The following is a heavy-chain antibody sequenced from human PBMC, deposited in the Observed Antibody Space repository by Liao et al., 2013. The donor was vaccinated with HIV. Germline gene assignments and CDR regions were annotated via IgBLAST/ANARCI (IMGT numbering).Heavy chain of an antibody. Sequence: QVQLQESGPGLVKPSQTLSLTCAVSGGSISSGGYSWSWIRQPPGKGLEWIGYIYHSGSTYYNPSLKSRVTMSGDGSKNQFSLRLSSVTAADTAVYFCARAVSSDNYHDAFDVWGQGKMVTVSS. CDR3: ARAVSSDNYHDAFDV. J-gene: IGHJ3*01. CDR1: GGSISSGGYS. V-gene: IGHV4-30-2*01. D-gene: IGHD3-22*01. CDR2: IYHSGST.